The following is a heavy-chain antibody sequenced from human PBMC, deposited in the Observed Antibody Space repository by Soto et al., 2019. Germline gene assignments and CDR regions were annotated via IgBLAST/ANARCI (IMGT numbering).Heavy chain of an antibody. D-gene: IGHD5-12*01. Sequence: QVQLVESGGGVVQPGRSLRLSCAASGFNFSSYGMHWVRQAPGKGLEWVAVISYDGSNKYYADSVKGRFTISRDNSKNTLYLQMNSLRAEDTAVYYCAKDGETSGYDAFDYWGQGTLVTVSS. V-gene: IGHV3-30*18. CDR2: ISYDGSNK. J-gene: IGHJ4*02. CDR1: GFNFSSYG. CDR3: AKDGETSGYDAFDY.